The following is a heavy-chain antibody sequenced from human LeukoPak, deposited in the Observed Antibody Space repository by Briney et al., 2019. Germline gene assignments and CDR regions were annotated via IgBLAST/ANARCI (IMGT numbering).Heavy chain of an antibody. CDR3: ARINVGDGYIFDY. CDR1: GYSFASYW. V-gene: IGHV5-51*01. Sequence: GESLKISCKGSGYSFASYWIAWVRQMPGKGLEWMGIIYPGDSDTTYSPSFQGQVTISADKSISTAYLQWSSLKASDTAMCYCARINVGDGYIFDYWGQGTLVTVSS. CDR2: IYPGDSDT. J-gene: IGHJ4*02. D-gene: IGHD5-24*01.